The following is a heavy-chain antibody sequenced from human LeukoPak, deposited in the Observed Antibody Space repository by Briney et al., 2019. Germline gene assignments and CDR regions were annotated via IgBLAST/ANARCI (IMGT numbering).Heavy chain of an antibody. V-gene: IGHV3-21*01. Sequence: GGSLRLSCAASGFTFSSYSMNWVRQAPGKGLEWVSSISSSSSYIYYADSVKGRFTISRDNAKNSLYLQMNSLRAEDTAVYYCASAPGYCSSTSCYDYYYMDVWGKGTTVTVSS. CDR2: ISSSSSYI. J-gene: IGHJ6*03. CDR3: ASAPGYCSSTSCYDYYYMDV. CDR1: GFTFSSYS. D-gene: IGHD2-2*01.